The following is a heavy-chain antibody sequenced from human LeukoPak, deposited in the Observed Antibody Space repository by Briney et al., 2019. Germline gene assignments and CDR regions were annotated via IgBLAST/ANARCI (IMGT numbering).Heavy chain of an antibody. Sequence: PGGSLRLSCAASGFTFSSYSMNWVRQAPGKGLEWVSLIYSGGSTNYADSVKGRFTISRDSSKNTLYLQMNSLRAEDTAVYYCARGPSGYHNIGGQGTLVTVSS. V-gene: IGHV3-66*01. CDR1: GFTFSSYS. D-gene: IGHD5-12*01. CDR3: ARGPSGYHNI. CDR2: IYSGGST. J-gene: IGHJ4*02.